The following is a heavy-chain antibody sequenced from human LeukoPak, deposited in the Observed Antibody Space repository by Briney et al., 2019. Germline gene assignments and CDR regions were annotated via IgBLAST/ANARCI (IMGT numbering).Heavy chain of an antibody. CDR2: ISWNSGDI. V-gene: IGHV3-9*01. CDR3: AKGLQI. J-gene: IGHJ4*02. Sequence: GGSLRLSCAASGFTFDDYAIHWVRQAPGKGLEWVSGISWNSGDIGYADSVKGRFTISRDNAKNSLYLQMNSLRAEDTAVYYCAKGLQIGGQGTLVTVSS. D-gene: IGHD3-16*01. CDR1: GFTFDDYA.